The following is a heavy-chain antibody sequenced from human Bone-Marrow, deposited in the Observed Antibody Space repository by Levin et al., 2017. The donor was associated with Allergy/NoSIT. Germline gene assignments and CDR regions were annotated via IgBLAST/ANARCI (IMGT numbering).Heavy chain of an antibody. CDR3: ARDIVYSSSGFDY. CDR2: INAGNGGT. V-gene: IGHV1-3*01. CDR1: GYTFTSYA. J-gene: IGHJ4*02. Sequence: ASVKVSCKASGYTFTSYAIQWVRQATGQRLEWMGWINAGNGGTKYSQRFQGRVTITRDTSVNTAYMELTSLTSEDTAVYYCARDIVYSSSGFDYWGQGTLVTVSS. D-gene: IGHD3-22*01.